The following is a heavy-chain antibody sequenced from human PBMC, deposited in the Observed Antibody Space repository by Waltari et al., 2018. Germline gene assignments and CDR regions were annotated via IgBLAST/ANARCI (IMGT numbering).Heavy chain of an antibody. V-gene: IGHV4-34*01. CDR1: GGSFSGYY. D-gene: IGHD2-2*01. Sequence: QVQLQQWGAGLLKPSETLSLTCAVYGGSFSGYYWSWIRQPPGKGVEWIGEINHSGSTNDNRSLKGRVTISVDTSKNQFSRKLSAVTAADTAVYYCARRLAYCSSTSCYYFDYWGQGTLVTVSS. J-gene: IGHJ4*02. CDR2: INHSGST. CDR3: ARRLAYCSSTSCYYFDY.